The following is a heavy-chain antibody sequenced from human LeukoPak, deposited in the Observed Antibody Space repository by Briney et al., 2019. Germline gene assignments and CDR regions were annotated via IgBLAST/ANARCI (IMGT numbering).Heavy chain of an antibody. CDR3: ARSFPNWNYDY. Sequence: GGSLRLSCAASGFTFSSYGMHWVRQAPGKGLEWVAVISYDGSNKYYADSVKGRFTISRDNSKNTLYLQMNSLRAEDTAVYYCARSFPNWNYDYWGQGTLVTVSS. CDR2: ISYDGSNK. CDR1: GFTFSSYG. D-gene: IGHD1-7*01. V-gene: IGHV3-30*03. J-gene: IGHJ4*02.